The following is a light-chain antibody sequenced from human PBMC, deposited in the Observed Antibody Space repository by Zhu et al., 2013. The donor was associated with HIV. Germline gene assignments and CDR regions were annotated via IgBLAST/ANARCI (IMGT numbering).Light chain of an antibody. V-gene: IGKV2-30*02. CDR1: QTLVHSDGNTY. Sequence: DIVMTQSPLSLPVTLGQPASISCRSSQTLVHSDGNTYLNWFQQRPGQSPRRLIYKVSKRDSGVPDRFSGSGSGTDFTLKISRVEAEDVGIYYCMQNTHWLWTFGQGTKVE. J-gene: IGKJ1*01. CDR2: KVS. CDR3: MQNTHWLWT.